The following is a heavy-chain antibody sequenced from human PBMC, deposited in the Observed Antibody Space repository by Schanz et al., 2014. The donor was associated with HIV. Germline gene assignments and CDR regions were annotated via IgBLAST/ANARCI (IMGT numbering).Heavy chain of an antibody. CDR1: GFTLSSYS. D-gene: IGHD3-10*01. V-gene: IGHV3-48*01. CDR2: MSYSSSAM. Sequence: EVQLVESGGGLVQPGGSLRLSCVASGFTLSSYSMNWVRQAPGKGQECVSYMSYSSSAMYYADSVKGRFTISRDNSKNTLYLQMNSLRAEDTAVYYCARGSGPYYYYYGMDVWGQGTTVTVSS. CDR3: ARGSGPYYYYYGMDV. J-gene: IGHJ6*02.